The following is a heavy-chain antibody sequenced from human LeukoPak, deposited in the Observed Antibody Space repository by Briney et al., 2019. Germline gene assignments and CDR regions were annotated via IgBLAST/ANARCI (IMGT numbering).Heavy chain of an antibody. V-gene: IGHV4-59*01. CDR2: IYYSGST. Sequence: SETLSLTCTVSDGSISSYYWSWIRQPPGKGLEWIGYIYYSGSTNYNPSLKSRVTISVDTSKNQFSLKLSSVTAADTAVYYCARALKEAARPYYYYYMDVWGKGTTVTVSS. J-gene: IGHJ6*03. CDR3: ARALKEAARPYYYYYMDV. D-gene: IGHD6-6*01. CDR1: DGSISSYY.